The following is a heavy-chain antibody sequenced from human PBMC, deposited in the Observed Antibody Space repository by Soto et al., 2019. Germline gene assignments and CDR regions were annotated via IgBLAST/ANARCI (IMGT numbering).Heavy chain of an antibody. V-gene: IGHV4-4*02. CDR2: IYHSGST. CDR3: ARGSGPAGYYFDY. CDR1: GGSISSSNW. Sequence: QVQLQESGPGLVKPSGTLSLTCAVSGGSISSSNWWSWVRQPPGKGLEWIGEIYHSGSTNYNPSPKGRVXPSTDXXKNQFSLKLSSVTAADTAVYYCARGSGPAGYYFDYWGQGTLVTVSS. D-gene: IGHD6-19*01. J-gene: IGHJ4*02.